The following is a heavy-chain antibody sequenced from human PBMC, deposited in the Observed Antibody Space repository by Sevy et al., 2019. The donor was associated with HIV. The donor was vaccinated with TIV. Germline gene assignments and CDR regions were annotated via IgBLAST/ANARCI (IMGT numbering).Heavy chain of an antibody. V-gene: IGHV3-23*01. CDR2: ISGSGGST. Sequence: GGSLRLSCAASGFTFSSYAMSWVRQAPGKGLEWVSVISGSGGSTYYADSVKGRFTISRDNSKNTLYLQMNSLRAEDTAVYYRAKTGYELRYFNWFDYWGQGTLVTVSS. J-gene: IGHJ4*02. D-gene: IGHD3-9*01. CDR1: GFTFSSYA. CDR3: AKTGYELRYFNWFDY.